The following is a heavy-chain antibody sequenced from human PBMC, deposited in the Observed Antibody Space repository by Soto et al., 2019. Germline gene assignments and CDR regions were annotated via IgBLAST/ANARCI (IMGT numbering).Heavy chain of an antibody. CDR1: GGSISSSNYY. D-gene: IGHD4-17*01. CDR2: IFYSRNT. Sequence: QLQLQESGPRLVKLSETLSLTCTVSGGSISSSNYYWAWIRQPPGKGLEWIGSIFYSRNTYYNPSLKSRVTISVDASKNQFSLKLTSVTAADTALYYCAGAGRGDLYGLDVWGQGTTVTVSS. CDR3: AGAGRGDLYGLDV. J-gene: IGHJ6*02. V-gene: IGHV4-39*01.